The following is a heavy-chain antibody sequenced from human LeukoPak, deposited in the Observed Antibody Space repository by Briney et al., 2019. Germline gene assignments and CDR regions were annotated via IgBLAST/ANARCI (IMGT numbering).Heavy chain of an antibody. CDR1: GFSFGSYY. J-gene: IGHJ4*02. D-gene: IGHD6-19*01. CDR3: AILEQWLALDH. Sequence: PGGSLRLSCAASGFSFGSYYVNWVRQAPGKGLEWVSVIYSGGSTFYADSVKGRFTISRDNAKNTLYLQMNSLRAEDTAVYYCAILEQWLALDHWGQGTLVRVSS. V-gene: IGHV3-66*01. CDR2: IYSGGST.